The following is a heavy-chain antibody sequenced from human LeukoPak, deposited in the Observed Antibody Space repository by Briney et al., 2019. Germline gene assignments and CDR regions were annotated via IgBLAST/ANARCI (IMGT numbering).Heavy chain of an antibody. CDR2: ISGSGGST. CDR1: GFTFSSYA. Sequence: GGSLRLSCAASGFTFSSYAMSWVRQAPGKGLEWVSAISGSGGSTYYADSVKGRFTISRDNSKNTLYLQMNSLRAEDTAVYYCAKETNQLRYYYDSSPVDYWGQGTLVTVSS. V-gene: IGHV3-23*01. J-gene: IGHJ4*02. CDR3: AKETNQLRYYYDSSPVDY. D-gene: IGHD3-22*01.